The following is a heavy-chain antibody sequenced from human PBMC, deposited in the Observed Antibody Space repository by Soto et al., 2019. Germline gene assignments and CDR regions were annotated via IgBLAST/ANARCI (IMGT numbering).Heavy chain of an antibody. Sequence: SVKVSCKASGGTFSSYTISWVRQAPGQGLEWMGRIIPILGIANYAQKFQGRVTITADKSTSTAYMELSSLRSEDTAVYYCASSSVRRLPRPAYWGQGTLVTVAS. CDR2: IIPILGIA. J-gene: IGHJ1*01. CDR3: ASSSVRRLPRPAY. CDR1: GGTFSSYT. V-gene: IGHV1-69*02. D-gene: IGHD6-6*01.